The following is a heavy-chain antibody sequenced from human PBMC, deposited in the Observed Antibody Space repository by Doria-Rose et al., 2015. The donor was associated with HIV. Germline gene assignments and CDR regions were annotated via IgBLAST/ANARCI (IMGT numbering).Heavy chain of an antibody. CDR2: ISWDSGAK. V-gene: IGHV3-9*01. Sequence: VQLQESGGGLVQPGRSLRLSCGGSGFSFESYAVHWGRLAPGKGLAWVAGISWDSGAKGNADSVDGRFTISRDNAKKSVYLEMRSLRPEDTAFYYCAKAPIIGPKYYFYMDVWGKGTSVTVSS. CDR3: AKAPIIGPKYYFYMDV. J-gene: IGHJ6*03. D-gene: IGHD3-3*01. CDR1: GFSFESYA.